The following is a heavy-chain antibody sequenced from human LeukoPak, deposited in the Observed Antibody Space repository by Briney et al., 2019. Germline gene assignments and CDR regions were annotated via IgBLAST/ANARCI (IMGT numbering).Heavy chain of an antibody. V-gene: IGHV3-30-3*01. CDR2: ISYDGTIE. D-gene: IGHD6-13*01. CDR3: ARGGQQMSDAMDV. Sequence: PGRSLRLSCVASGFTFTDYIMHWVRQAPGKGLEWVTVISYDGTIEYYADSVKGRFTISKDNSKNRLYLRMNSLRTEDTAVYFCARGGQQMSDAMDVWGQGTTVTVSS. J-gene: IGHJ6*02. CDR1: GFTFTDYI.